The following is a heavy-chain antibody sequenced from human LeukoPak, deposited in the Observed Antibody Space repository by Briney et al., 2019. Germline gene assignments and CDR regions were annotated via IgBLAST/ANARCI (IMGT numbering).Heavy chain of an antibody. CDR3: ARSHSSSWNLYYYYYYGMDV. V-gene: IGHV1-69*01. CDR2: LIPIFDTA. D-gene: IGHD6-13*01. J-gene: IGHJ6*02. Sequence: APVKDSSKHPGDTSTGYATSWVRPAPGQGLGWGGGLIPIFDTANYAQKFQGRVTITADESTSTAYMELSSLRSEDTAVYYCARSHSSSWNLYYYYYYGMDVWGQGTTVTVSS. CDR1: GDTSTGYA.